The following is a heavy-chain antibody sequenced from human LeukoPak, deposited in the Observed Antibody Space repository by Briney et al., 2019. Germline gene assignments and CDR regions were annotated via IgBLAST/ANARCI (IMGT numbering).Heavy chain of an antibody. J-gene: IGHJ4*02. V-gene: IGHV1-69*05. CDR3: ARTMESHLEY. CDR1: GYTFTSYG. Sequence: GASVKVSCKASGYTFTSYGISWVRQAPGQGLEWMGGIIPIFGASNYAQKFQGRVTITTDESTTTAYMELSSLRSEDTAVYYCARTMESHLEYWGQGTLVTVSS. D-gene: IGHD3-3*01. CDR2: IIPIFGAS.